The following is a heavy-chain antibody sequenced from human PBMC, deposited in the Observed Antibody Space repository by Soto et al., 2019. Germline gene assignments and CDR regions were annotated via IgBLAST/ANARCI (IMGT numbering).Heavy chain of an antibody. CDR1: GYTFTSYY. J-gene: IGHJ5*02. D-gene: IGHD1-20*01. CDR3: ARALYSWGGHFDP. V-gene: IGHV1-46*01. Sequence: ASVKVSCKASGYTFTSYYMHWVRQAPGQGLEWMGIINPSGGSTSYAQKFQGRVTMTRDTSTSTVYMELSRLRSEDTAVYYCARALYSWGGHFDPWGQGTLVTVSS. CDR2: INPSGGST.